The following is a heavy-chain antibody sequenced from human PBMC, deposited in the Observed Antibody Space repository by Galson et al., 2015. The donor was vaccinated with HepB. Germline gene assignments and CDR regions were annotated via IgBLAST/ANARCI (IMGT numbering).Heavy chain of an antibody. V-gene: IGHV3-30-3*01. Sequence: SLRLSCAASGFTFSSYAMHWVRQAPGKGLEWVAVISYDGSNKYYAASVKGRFTISRDNSKNTLYLQMNSLRAEDTAVYYCARDKEDYYYGMDVWGQGTTVTVSS. D-gene: IGHD2-15*01. CDR1: GFTFSSYA. CDR2: ISYDGSNK. J-gene: IGHJ6*02. CDR3: ARDKEDYYYGMDV.